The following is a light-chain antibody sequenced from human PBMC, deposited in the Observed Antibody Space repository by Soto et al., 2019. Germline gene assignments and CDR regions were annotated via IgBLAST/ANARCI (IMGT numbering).Light chain of an antibody. J-gene: IGKJ1*01. CDR2: GAS. CDR1: QSISSN. CDR3: QQYGSSGT. Sequence: EIVMTHSLATLSVSPLERITLXFRASQSISSNLAWYQQKPGQAPRLLIYGASTRFRGVPDRFSGSGSGTDFTLTISTLEPEDFAVYYCQQYGSSGTFGQGTKVDIK. V-gene: IGKV3-20*01.